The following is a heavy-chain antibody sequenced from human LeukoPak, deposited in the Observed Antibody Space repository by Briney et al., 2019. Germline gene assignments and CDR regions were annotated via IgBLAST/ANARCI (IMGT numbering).Heavy chain of an antibody. D-gene: IGHD2-15*01. CDR2: IRYDGTNK. CDR1: GFTFSSYG. V-gene: IGHV3-30*02. Sequence: GGSLRLSCAASGFTFSSYGMHWVRQAPGKGLEWVAFIRYDGTNKYYVDSVKGRFTISRDNSKNTLYLQMNSLRAEDTAVYYCARPVVAATTPDTFDIWGQGTMVTVSS. CDR3: ARPVVAATTPDTFDI. J-gene: IGHJ3*02.